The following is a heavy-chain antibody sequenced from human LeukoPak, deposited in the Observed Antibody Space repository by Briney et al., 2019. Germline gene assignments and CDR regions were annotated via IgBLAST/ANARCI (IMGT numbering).Heavy chain of an antibody. Sequence: SETLSLTCAVYGGSFSGYYWSWIRQPPGKGLEWIGEINHSGSTNYNPSLKSQVTISVDTSKNQFSLKLSSVTAADTAVYYCAGDCSGGSCFPLDYWGQGTLVTVSS. D-gene: IGHD2-15*01. V-gene: IGHV4-34*01. CDR1: GGSFSGYY. J-gene: IGHJ4*02. CDR2: INHSGST. CDR3: AGDCSGGSCFPLDY.